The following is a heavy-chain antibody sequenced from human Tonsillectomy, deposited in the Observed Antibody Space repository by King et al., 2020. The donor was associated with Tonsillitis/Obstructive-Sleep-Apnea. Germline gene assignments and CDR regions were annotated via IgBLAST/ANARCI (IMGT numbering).Heavy chain of an antibody. Sequence: QLQESGPGLVKPSETLSLTCTVSGGSISSSSYYWGWIRQPPGKGLEWIGSIYYSGSTYYNPSLKSRVTISVDTSKNQFSLKLSSVTAADTAVYYCAAIHSGVQLDYWGQGTLVTVSS. CDR3: AAIHSGVQLDY. D-gene: IGHD2-15*01. CDR1: GGSISSSSYY. V-gene: IGHV4-39*01. J-gene: IGHJ4*02. CDR2: IYYSGST.